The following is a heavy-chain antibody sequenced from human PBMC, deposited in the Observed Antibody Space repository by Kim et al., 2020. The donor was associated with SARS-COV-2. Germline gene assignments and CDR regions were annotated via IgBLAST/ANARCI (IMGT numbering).Heavy chain of an antibody. J-gene: IGHJ6*02. CDR1: GFTFSSYW. Sequence: GGSLRLSCAASGFTFSSYWMHWVRQAPGKGLVWVSRINSDGSSTSYADSVKGRFTISRDNAKNTLYLQMNSLRAEDTAVYYCARDLAALVTDYYYYGMDVWGQGTTVTVSS. D-gene: IGHD6-6*01. V-gene: IGHV3-74*01. CDR3: ARDLAALVTDYYYYGMDV. CDR2: INSDGSST.